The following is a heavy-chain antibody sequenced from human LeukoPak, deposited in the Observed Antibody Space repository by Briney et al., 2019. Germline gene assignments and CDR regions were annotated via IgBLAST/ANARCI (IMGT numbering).Heavy chain of an antibody. V-gene: IGHV1-46*01. CDR3: ARVSSSSWYVGRFDY. CDR1: GYTFTSYY. Sequence: ASVKVSCKASGYTFTSYYMNWVRQAPGQGLEWMGEINPSGGSTRYDQKFQGRVTMPRDTSISTAYMELSRLKSDDTAVYYCARVSSSSWYVGRFDYWGQGTLVTVSS. D-gene: IGHD6-13*01. J-gene: IGHJ4*02. CDR2: INPSGGST.